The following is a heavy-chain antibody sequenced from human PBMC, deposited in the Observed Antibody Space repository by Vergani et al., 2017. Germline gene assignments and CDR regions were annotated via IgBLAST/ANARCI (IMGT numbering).Heavy chain of an antibody. D-gene: IGHD4-17*01. V-gene: IGHV3-7*03. CDR1: GFTFSSYW. Sequence: EVQLVESGGGLVQPGGSLRLSCAASGFTFSSYWMSWVRQAPGKGLEWVANIKQDGSEKYYVDSVKGRFTISRDNAKNSLYLQMNSLRAEDTAVYYCARESTVTTGGXFDPWGQGTLVTVSS. CDR2: IKQDGSEK. CDR3: ARESTVTTGGXFDP. J-gene: IGHJ5*02.